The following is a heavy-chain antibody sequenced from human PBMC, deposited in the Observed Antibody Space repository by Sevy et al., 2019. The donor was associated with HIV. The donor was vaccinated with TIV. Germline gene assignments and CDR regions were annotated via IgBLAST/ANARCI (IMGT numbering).Heavy chain of an antibody. CDR3: GGGGAGGYYGSGGYNFDY. J-gene: IGHJ4*02. D-gene: IGHD3-22*01. V-gene: IGHV3-48*02. CDR2: ISSSSSTI. Sequence: GGSLRLSCAASGFTFSSYSMNWVRQAPGKGLEWVSYISSSSSTIYYADSVKGRFTISRDNAKNSLYLQMNSLRDEDTAVYYCGGGGAGGYYGSGGYNFDYWGQGTLVTVSS. CDR1: GFTFSSYS.